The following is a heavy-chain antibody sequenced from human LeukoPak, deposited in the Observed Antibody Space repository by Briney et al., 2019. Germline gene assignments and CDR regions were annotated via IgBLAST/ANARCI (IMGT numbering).Heavy chain of an antibody. V-gene: IGHV3-48*03. CDR1: GFSFSSYE. J-gene: IGHJ4*02. CDR3: ATNGGGDSGYGNFDY. D-gene: IGHD5-12*01. Sequence: GGSLRLSCAASGFSFSSYEMNWVRQAPGKGLEWVSYIVSSSSTIYYADSVKGRFTISRDNAKNSLYLQMNSLRAEDTAFYYCATNGGGDSGYGNFDYWGQGTLVTVSS. CDR2: IVSSSSTI.